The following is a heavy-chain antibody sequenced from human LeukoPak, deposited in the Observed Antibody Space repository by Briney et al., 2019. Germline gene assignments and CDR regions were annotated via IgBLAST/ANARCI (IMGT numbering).Heavy chain of an antibody. D-gene: IGHD7-27*01. V-gene: IGHV4-59*01. CDR2: ISDSGSP. CDR1: GGSIIGSS. CDR3: ARNYWGSIDY. J-gene: IGHJ4*02. Sequence: SETLSLTCTVSGGSIIGSSWTWVRQPPGKGLDWIGYISDSGSPNYNPSLKSRVTMSVDTSKNQFSLKLSSVTAADTAVYYCARNYWGSIDYWGQGTLGTVSS.